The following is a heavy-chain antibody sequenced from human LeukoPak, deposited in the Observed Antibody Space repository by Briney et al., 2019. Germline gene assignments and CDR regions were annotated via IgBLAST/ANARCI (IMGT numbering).Heavy chain of an antibody. J-gene: IGHJ4*02. CDR2: IGYDGSNE. CDR3: AKDKPPLGELSLFSS. D-gene: IGHD3-16*02. Sequence: HPGGSLRLSCAASGFSFSSYGMHWVRQAPGKGLEWVAFIGYDGSNEYYADSVKGRFTISRDNSKNTLYLQMNSLRVEDTAVYYCAKDKPPLGELSLFSSWGQGTLVTVSS. V-gene: IGHV3-30*02. CDR1: GFSFSSYG.